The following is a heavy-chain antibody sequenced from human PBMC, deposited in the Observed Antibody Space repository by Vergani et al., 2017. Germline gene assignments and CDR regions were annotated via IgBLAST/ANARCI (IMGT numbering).Heavy chain of an antibody. Sequence: QVQLVQSGAEVKKPGASVKVSCKASGYTFTSYGISWVRQAPGQGLEWMGWISAYNGNTNYAQKLQGRVTMTTDTSTSTAYMELRSLRSDDTAGYYCARDRYYYGSGSYYNRFDYWGQGTLVTVSS. CDR2: ISAYNGNT. J-gene: IGHJ4*02. D-gene: IGHD3-10*01. CDR3: ARDRYYYGSGSYYNRFDY. V-gene: IGHV1-18*01. CDR1: GYTFTSYG.